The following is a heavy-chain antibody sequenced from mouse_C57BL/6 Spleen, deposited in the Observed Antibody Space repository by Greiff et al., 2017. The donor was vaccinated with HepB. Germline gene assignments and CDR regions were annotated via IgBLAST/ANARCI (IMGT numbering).Heavy chain of an antibody. CDR1: GYAFSSYW. CDR3: ARGYTVRPFAMDC. Sequence: VQLKQSGAELVKPGASVKISCKASGYAFSSYWMNWVKQRPGKGLEWIGQIYPGDGDTNYNGKFKGKATLTADKSSSTAYMQLSSLTSEDSAVYFCARGYTVRPFAMDCWGQGASVTVSS. J-gene: IGHJ4*01. V-gene: IGHV1-80*01. CDR2: IYPGDGDT. D-gene: IGHD1-1*01.